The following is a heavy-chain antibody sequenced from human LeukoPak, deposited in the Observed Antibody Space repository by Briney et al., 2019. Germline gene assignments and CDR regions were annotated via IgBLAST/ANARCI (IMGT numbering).Heavy chain of an antibody. V-gene: IGHV4-38-2*01. Sequence: SETLSLTCAVSGYSISGGYYWGRIRQPPGKGLEWIGSIYYSGSTYYNPSLKSRVTISVDTSKNQFSLKLSSVTAADTAVYYCARHPDCSSTSCPFDYWGQGTLVTVSS. D-gene: IGHD2-2*01. J-gene: IGHJ4*02. CDR2: IYYSGST. CDR3: ARHPDCSSTSCPFDY. CDR1: GYSISGGYY.